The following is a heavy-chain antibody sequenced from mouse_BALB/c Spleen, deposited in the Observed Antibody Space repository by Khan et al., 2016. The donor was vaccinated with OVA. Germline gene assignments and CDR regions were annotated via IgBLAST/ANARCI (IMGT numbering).Heavy chain of an antibody. V-gene: IGHV2-9*02. D-gene: IGHD1-1*01. CDR3: ARPYYGSAWVAY. CDR1: GFSLTTYG. J-gene: IGHJ3*01. Sequence: VQLQESGPGLVAPSQTLSITCTVSGFSLTTYGVHWVRQPPGKGLEWLGVIWAGGSTNYNSALMSRLSLIKDNSKSHVFLKMNSLQTDDTAIYYCARPYYGSAWVAYWGQGTLVTVAA. CDR2: IWAGGST.